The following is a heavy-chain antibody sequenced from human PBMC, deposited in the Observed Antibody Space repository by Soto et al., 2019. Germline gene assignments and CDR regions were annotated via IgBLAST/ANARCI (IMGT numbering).Heavy chain of an antibody. J-gene: IGHJ4*02. Sequence: EVQLVESGGGLVQPGGSLRLSCAASGFTFSDYYMDWVRQAPGKGLEWVGRIRNKAKSDTTAYAASVKGRFTISRDDSENSLYLQMNSLKTEDTAVYYCARSLPRGTGYPQFGSWGQGTLVTVSS. CDR2: IRNKAKSDTT. CDR3: ARSLPRGTGYPQFGS. V-gene: IGHV3-72*01. D-gene: IGHD3-9*01. CDR1: GFTFSDYY.